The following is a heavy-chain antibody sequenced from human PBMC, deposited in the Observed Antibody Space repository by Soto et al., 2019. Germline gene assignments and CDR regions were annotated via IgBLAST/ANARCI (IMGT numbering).Heavy chain of an antibody. D-gene: IGHD3-22*01. CDR3: ARGFSGGDYYYDSSGYPT. V-gene: IGHV4-30-4*01. Sequence: PSETLSLTCTVSGGSISSGDYYWSWIRQPPGKGLEWIGYIYYSGSTYYNPSLKSRVTISVDTSENQFSLKLSSVTAADTAVYYCARGFSGGDYYYDSSGYPTWGQGTLVTVSS. CDR2: IYYSGST. CDR1: GGSISSGDYY. J-gene: IGHJ5*02.